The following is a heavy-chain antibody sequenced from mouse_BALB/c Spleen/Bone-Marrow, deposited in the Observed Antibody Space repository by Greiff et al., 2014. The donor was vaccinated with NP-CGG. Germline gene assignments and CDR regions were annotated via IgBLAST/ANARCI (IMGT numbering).Heavy chain of an antibody. J-gene: IGHJ4*01. D-gene: IGHD2-12*01. Sequence: VQLQQSGPGLVQPSQSLSITCTVSGFSLTQYTIYWIRQSPGEGLEWLGVVWTGGSTDYNATFISRLTITKDNSKSQVFFKMTSLEPTDTAIYYCARNSDHYSLDYWGQGTSVTVSS. V-gene: IGHV2-2*02. CDR3: ARNSDHYSLDY. CDR2: VWTGGST. CDR1: GFSLTQYT.